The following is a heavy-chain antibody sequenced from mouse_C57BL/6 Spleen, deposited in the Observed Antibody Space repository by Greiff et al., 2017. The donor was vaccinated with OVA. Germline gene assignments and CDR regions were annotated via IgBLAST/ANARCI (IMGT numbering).Heavy chain of an antibody. J-gene: IGHJ3*01. V-gene: IGHV1-26*01. D-gene: IGHD2-1*01. Sequence: EVQLQQSGPELVKPGASVKISCKASGYTFTDYYMNWVKQSHGKSLEWIGDINPNNGGTSYNQKFKGKATLTVDKSSSTAYMELRSLTSEDSAVYYCARMKNLLWYPFAYWGQGTLVTVSA. CDR3: ARMKNLLWYPFAY. CDR1: GYTFTDYY. CDR2: INPNNGGT.